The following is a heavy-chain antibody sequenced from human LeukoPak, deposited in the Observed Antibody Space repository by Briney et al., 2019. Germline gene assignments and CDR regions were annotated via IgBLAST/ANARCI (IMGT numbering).Heavy chain of an antibody. CDR1: GFTFSSYW. D-gene: IGHD6-13*01. Sequence: GGSLRLSCAASGFTFSSYWMSWVRQAPGKGLEWVANIKQDGSEKYYVDSVKGRLTISRDNTKSSLILQMNGLRADDTALYYCARGGQLGSLDYWGQGTLVTVSS. V-gene: IGHV3-7*01. CDR3: ARGGQLGSLDY. CDR2: IKQDGSEK. J-gene: IGHJ4*02.